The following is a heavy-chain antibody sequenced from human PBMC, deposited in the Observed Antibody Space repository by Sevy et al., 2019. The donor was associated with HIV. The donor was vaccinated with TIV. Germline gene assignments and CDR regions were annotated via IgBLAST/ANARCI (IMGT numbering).Heavy chain of an antibody. J-gene: IGHJ6*02. CDR3: VKVKGGSSKAYYTMDV. Sequence: GGSLRLSCAASGFTFSRYGMHWVRQAPGKGLEWVAVISYDGSNKYYADSVKGRFTISRDNSKNKLYLQMNSLRAEETAVYYCVKVKGGSSKAYYTMDVWGQGTTVTVSS. CDR1: GFTFSRYG. V-gene: IGHV3-30*18. CDR2: ISYDGSNK. D-gene: IGHD6-13*01.